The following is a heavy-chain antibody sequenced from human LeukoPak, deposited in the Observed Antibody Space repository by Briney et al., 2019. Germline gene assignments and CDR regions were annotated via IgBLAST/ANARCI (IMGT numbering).Heavy chain of an antibody. Sequence: PSETLSLTCTVSGDSIISSNYYWVWIRQPPGKGLEWIGTIYYSGSTFYSPSLKSRITISVDTSKNQFSLKLSSVTAADTAVYYCARDYYDSSGTDYWGQGTLVIVSS. CDR3: ARDYYDSSGTDY. V-gene: IGHV4-39*02. D-gene: IGHD3-22*01. J-gene: IGHJ4*02. CDR2: IYYSGST. CDR1: GDSIISSNYY.